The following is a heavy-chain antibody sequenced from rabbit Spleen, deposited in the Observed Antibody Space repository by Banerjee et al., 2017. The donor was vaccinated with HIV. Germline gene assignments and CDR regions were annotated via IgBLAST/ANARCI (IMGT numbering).Heavy chain of an antibody. J-gene: IGHJ6*01. Sequence: QSLEESGGGLVQPEGSPTLTCKASGFSFSSSDYICWVRQAPGKGLEWISCIAGSSSAFTYSATWATGRFTISKTSSTTVTLQMTSLTVADTATYFCARDTGTSFSSYGMDLWGQGTLVTVS. V-gene: IGHV1S40*01. CDR2: IAGSSSAFT. CDR1: GFSFSSSDY. D-gene: IGHD7-1*01. CDR3: ARDTGTSFSSYGMDL.